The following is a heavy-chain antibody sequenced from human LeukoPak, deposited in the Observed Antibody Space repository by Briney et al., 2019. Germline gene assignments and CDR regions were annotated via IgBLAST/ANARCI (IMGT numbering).Heavy chain of an antibody. CDR2: ISGSDYA. J-gene: IGHJ4*02. CDR1: GFTFSNYA. Sequence: PGGSLRLSCAASGFTFSNYAMGWVRQAPGKGLEWVSGISGSDYAYYTDSVKGRFSISRDNSKNTLYLQMNSLRADDTGVYYCAKGYSFGDNWGQGTLVTVSS. CDR3: AKGYSFGDN. D-gene: IGHD2-15*01. V-gene: IGHV3-23*01.